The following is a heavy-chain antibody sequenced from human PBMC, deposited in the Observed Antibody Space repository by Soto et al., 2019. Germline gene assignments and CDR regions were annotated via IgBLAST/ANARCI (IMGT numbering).Heavy chain of an antibody. Sequence: QVQLVQSGAEVKKPGASVKVSCKASGYTFTSYDINWVRQATGQGLEWMGWMNPNSGNTDYAQKFQGRVTMTRNTTMSTAYMELSSLRSDDAAVYYCAGCPDGYYCAGMDVWGQGTTVNVSS. CDR1: GYTFTSYD. CDR3: AGCPDGYYCAGMDV. J-gene: IGHJ6*02. V-gene: IGHV1-8*01. CDR2: MNPNSGNT.